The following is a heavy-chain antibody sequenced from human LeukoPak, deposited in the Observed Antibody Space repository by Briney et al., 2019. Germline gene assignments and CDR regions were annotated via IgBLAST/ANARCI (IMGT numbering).Heavy chain of an antibody. Sequence: GGSRRLSCAASGFVFSSYAMGWVRQAPGKGLEWVSVMSGSGGNTYYADSVKGRFTISRDNSKNTLNLQMNSLRVEDTAVYYCATAAMATTKSYWGKGTTVTVSS. CDR1: GFVFSSYA. D-gene: IGHD5-18*01. J-gene: IGHJ6*04. CDR3: ATAAMATTKSY. CDR2: MSGSGGNT. V-gene: IGHV3-23*01.